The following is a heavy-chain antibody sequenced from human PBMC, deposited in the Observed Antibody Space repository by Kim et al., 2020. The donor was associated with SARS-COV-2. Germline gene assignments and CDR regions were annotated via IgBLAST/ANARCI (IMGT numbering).Heavy chain of an antibody. CDR3: ARMTRYYYGSGGNNWFDP. J-gene: IGHJ5*02. Sequence: GGSLRLSCAASGFTFSSYEMNWVRQAPGKGLEWVSYISSSGSTIYYADSVKGRFTISRDNAKNSLYLQMNSLRAEDTAVYYCARMTRYYYGSGGNNWFDPWGQGTLVTVSS. V-gene: IGHV3-48*03. CDR2: ISSSGSTI. CDR1: GFTFSSYE. D-gene: IGHD3-10*01.